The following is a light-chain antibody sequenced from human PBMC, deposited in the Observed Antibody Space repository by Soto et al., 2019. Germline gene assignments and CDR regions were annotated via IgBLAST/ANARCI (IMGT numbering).Light chain of an antibody. V-gene: IGKV1-39*01. CDR1: QGINSH. Sequence: GDRVTITCRASQGINSHLAWYKQKPGKAPKLLIYAASSLQSGVTSRFSGSGSGTDFTLTISSLQPEDFATYYCQPSYSTPLTFGGGTKVDIK. CDR2: AAS. CDR3: QPSYSTPLT. J-gene: IGKJ4*01.